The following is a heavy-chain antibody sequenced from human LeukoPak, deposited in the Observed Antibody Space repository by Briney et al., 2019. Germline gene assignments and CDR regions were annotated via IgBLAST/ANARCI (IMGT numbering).Heavy chain of an antibody. V-gene: IGHV3-23*01. J-gene: IGHJ4*02. CDR2: ISGSGGST. CDR1: GFTFSSYA. CDR3: AKDHYGSGSYNPFDY. D-gene: IGHD3-10*01. Sequence: PGGSLRLSCAASGFTFSSYAMSWVRQAPGKGLEWVSAISGSGGSTYYADSVKGRFTISRDNSKNTLYLRMNSLRAEDTAVYYCAKDHYGSGSYNPFDYWGQGTLVTVSS.